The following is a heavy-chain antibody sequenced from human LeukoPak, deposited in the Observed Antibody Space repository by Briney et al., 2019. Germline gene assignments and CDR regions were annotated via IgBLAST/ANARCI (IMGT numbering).Heavy chain of an antibody. D-gene: IGHD2-2*01. J-gene: IGHJ5*02. CDR2: MNPNSGNT. CDR1: GYTFTSYD. V-gene: IGHV1-8*01. CDR3: ARGKAHCSSTSCYGGWFDP. Sequence: GASVKVSCKASGYTFTSYDINWVRQATGQGLEWMGWMNPNSGNTGYAQKFQGRVTMTRNTSISTAYMELSSLRSEDMAVYYCARGKAHCSSTSCYGGWFDPWGQGTLVTVSS.